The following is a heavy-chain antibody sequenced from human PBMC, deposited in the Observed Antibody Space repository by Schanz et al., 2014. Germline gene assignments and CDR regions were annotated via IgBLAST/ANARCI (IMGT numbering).Heavy chain of an antibody. CDR1: GYTFTSYY. Sequence: QVQLVQSGAEVKKPGASVKVSCKASGYTFTSYYMYWVRQAPGQGLEWMGVINPSGGSTIYAQKCQGRVTMTRDAATGTAYMELRSMGSDDTAVYYCAGATYSSSWYGGSEYFQHWGQGTLVTVSS. D-gene: IGHD6-13*01. CDR3: AGATYSSSWYGGSEYFQH. J-gene: IGHJ1*01. CDR2: INPSGGST. V-gene: IGHV1-46*01.